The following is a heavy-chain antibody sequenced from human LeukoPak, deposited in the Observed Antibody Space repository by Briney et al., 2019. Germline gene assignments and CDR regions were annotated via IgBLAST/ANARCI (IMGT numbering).Heavy chain of an antibody. CDR2: MNPNSGNT. CDR3: ARAYGDYGYPYYYYGMDV. Sequence: ASXKVSCKASGYTFTSYDINWVRQATGQGLEWMGWMNPNSGNTVYAQKFQGRVTMTRNTSISTAYMELCSLRSEDTAVYYCARAYGDYGYPYYYYGMDVWGQGTTVTVSS. CDR1: GYTFTSYD. D-gene: IGHD4-17*01. J-gene: IGHJ6*02. V-gene: IGHV1-8*01.